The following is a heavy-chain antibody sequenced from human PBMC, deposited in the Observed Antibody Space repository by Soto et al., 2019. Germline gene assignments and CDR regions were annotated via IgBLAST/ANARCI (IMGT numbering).Heavy chain of an antibody. J-gene: IGHJ6*02. D-gene: IGHD3-22*01. CDR2: IYYSGST. CDR3: ARDFPSTYYYDSSGSPARGYYYYGMDV. Sequence: SETLSLTCTVPGGSISSYYWSWIRQPPGKGLEWIGYIYYSGSTNYNPSLKSRVTISVDTSKNQFSLKLSSVTAADTAVYYCARDFPSTYYYDSSGSPARGYYYYGMDVWGQGTTVTVSS. CDR1: GGSISSYY. V-gene: IGHV4-59*01.